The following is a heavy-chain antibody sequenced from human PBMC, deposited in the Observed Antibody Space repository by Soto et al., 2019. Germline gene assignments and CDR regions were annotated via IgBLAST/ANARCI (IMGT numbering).Heavy chain of an antibody. V-gene: IGHV4-31*03. CDR3: ARKAWARFDY. J-gene: IGHJ4*02. D-gene: IGHD7-27*01. CDR2: IYHSGGA. CDR1: GDSITSGGYY. Sequence: SETLSLTCTVSGDSITSGGYYWSWLRQPPGKGLEWIGYIYHSGGASYNPSLRGRAVISIDTSKNQFSLRLNAVTAADTATYYCARKAWARFDYWGQGALVTVSS.